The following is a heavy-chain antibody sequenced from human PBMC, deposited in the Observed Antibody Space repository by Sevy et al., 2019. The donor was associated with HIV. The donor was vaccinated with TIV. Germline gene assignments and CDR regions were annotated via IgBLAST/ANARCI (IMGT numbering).Heavy chain of an antibody. Sequence: ASVKVSCKASGYTFTSYYMHWVRQAPGQGLEWMGIINPSGGSTSYAQKFQGRVTMTRDTSTSTVYMELSSLRSEDMAVYYCARDYSDTPFWYWGQGTLVTVSS. D-gene: IGHD3-3*01. J-gene: IGHJ4*02. V-gene: IGHV1-46*01. CDR3: ARDYSDTPFWY. CDR1: GYTFTSYY. CDR2: INPSGGST.